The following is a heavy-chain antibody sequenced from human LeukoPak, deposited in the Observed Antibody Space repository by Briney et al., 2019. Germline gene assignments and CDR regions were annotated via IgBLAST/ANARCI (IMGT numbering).Heavy chain of an antibody. J-gene: IGHJ4*02. CDR3: AKDAVGYCSGGSCYYFDY. V-gene: IGHV3-30*18. CDR1: GFTFSSYG. CDR2: ISYDGSNK. D-gene: IGHD2-15*01. Sequence: GRSLRLSCAASGFTFSSYGMHWVRQAPGKGLEGVTFISYDGSNKYYADSVKGRFTISRDNSKNTLYLKMNSLRAEDTAVYYCAKDAVGYCSGGSCYYFDYWGQGTLVTVSS.